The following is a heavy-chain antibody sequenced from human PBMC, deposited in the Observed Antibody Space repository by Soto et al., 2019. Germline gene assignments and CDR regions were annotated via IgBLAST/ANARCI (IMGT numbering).Heavy chain of an antibody. Sequence: QVQLQESGPGLLKPSQTLSLTCTVSGGSISSGGCYWSWIRQHPGKGLEWIGYIYYSGSTYYNPSLQSGVTISVDTSKNQFSLNLISVTAADTAVYYCAKSRPYAYYSSGYGAFDIWGQGTMVTVSS. CDR2: IYYSGST. CDR1: GGSISSGGCY. CDR3: AKSRPYAYYSSGYGAFDI. D-gene: IGHD3-22*01. V-gene: IGHV4-31*03. J-gene: IGHJ3*02.